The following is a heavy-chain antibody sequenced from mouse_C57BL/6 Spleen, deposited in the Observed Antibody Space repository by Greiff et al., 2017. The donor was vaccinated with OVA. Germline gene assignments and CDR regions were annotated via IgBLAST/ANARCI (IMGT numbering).Heavy chain of an antibody. V-gene: IGHV1-50*01. Sequence: QVQLKQPGAELVKPGASVKLSCKASGFTFTSYWMQWVNQRPGQGLEWIGEIDPSDSYTNYKQKFKGKATLTVDTSSSTAYMQLSSLTSEDSAVYYCARSMGGDAMDYWGQGTSVTVSS. CDR1: GFTFTSYW. J-gene: IGHJ4*01. CDR3: ARSMGGDAMDY. CDR2: IDPSDSYT. D-gene: IGHD2-3*01.